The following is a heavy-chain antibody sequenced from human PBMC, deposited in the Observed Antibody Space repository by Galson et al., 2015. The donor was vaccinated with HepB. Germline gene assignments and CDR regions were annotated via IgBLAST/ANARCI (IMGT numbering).Heavy chain of an antibody. Sequence: SLRLSCAASGFTFSSYGMHWVRQAPGKGLEWVAVISYDGSNKYYADSVKGRFTISRDNSKNTLYLQMNSLRAEDTAVYYCAALSDSSSSKPHDYWGQGTLATVSS. J-gene: IGHJ4*02. CDR1: GFTFSSYG. CDR2: ISYDGSNK. D-gene: IGHD6-6*01. V-gene: IGHV3-30*03. CDR3: AALSDSSSSKPHDY.